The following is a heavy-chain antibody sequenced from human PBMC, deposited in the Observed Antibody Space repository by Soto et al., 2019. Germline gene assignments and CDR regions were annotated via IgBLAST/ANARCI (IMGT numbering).Heavy chain of an antibody. Sequence: PGGSLRLSCAASGFTVSSNYMSWVRQAPGKGLEWVSVIYSGGSTYYADSVKGRFTISRDNSKNTLYLQMNSLRAEDTAVYYCAKMGSYNGYSMDVWGQGTTVTVSS. J-gene: IGHJ6*02. D-gene: IGHD5-12*01. CDR3: AKMGSYNGYSMDV. V-gene: IGHV3-53*01. CDR1: GFTVSSNY. CDR2: IYSGGST.